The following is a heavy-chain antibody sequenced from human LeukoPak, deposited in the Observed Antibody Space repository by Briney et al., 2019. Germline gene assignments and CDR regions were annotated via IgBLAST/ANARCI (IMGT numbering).Heavy chain of an antibody. D-gene: IGHD6-19*01. V-gene: IGHV3-23*01. Sequence: PGGSLRLSCAVSGFTFSTYDMAWVRQAPGKGLKWVSSISDGGGSTYYADSVKGRFTISRDNSKNTVYLQMNSLRAEDTAVYYCAKDSNGWYLYYFDYWGQGTLVTASS. J-gene: IGHJ4*02. CDR1: GFTFSTYD. CDR2: ISDGGGST. CDR3: AKDSNGWYLYYFDY.